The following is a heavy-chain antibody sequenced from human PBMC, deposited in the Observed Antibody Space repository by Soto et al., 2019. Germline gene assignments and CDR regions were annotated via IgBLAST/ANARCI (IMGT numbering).Heavy chain of an antibody. CDR1: GGSFSGYY. J-gene: IGHJ6*03. Sequence: PSDTLSLTCAVYGGSFSGYYWSRIRQPPGKGLEWIGEINHSGSTNYNPSLKSRVTISVDTSKNQFSLKLSSVTAADTAVYYCARVGVTVDYYYYYMDVWGKGTTVTVSS. D-gene: IGHD3-10*01. CDR2: INHSGST. CDR3: ARVGVTVDYYYYYMDV. V-gene: IGHV4-34*01.